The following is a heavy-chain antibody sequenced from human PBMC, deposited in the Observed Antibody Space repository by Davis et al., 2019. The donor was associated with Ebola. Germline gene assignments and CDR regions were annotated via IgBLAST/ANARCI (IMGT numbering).Heavy chain of an antibody. CDR2: INQYGGEE. J-gene: IGHJ6*02. D-gene: IGHD3-3*01. V-gene: IGHV3-7*03. CDR3: ARGQTYYDFWSGYYYYYYGMDV. Sequence: GESLKISCAASGFTFSSYSMNWVRQAPGKGLEWVANINQYGGEEYYVDSVKGRFTISRDNAKNSLYLQMNSLRAEDTAVYYCARGQTYYDFWSGYYYYYYGMDVWGQGTTVTVSS. CDR1: GFTFSSYS.